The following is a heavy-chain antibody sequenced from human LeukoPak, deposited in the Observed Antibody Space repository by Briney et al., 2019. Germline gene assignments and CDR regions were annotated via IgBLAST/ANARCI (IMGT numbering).Heavy chain of an antibody. CDR3: ARAPTTVSYYFDY. D-gene: IGHD4-17*01. V-gene: IGHV4-34*01. J-gene: IGHJ4*02. CDR2: INHSGST. CDR1: GGSFSGYY. Sequence: SETLSLTCAVYGGSFSGYYWSWIRQPPGKGLEWIGEINHSGSTNYNPSLKSRVTISVDRSKNQFSLKLSSVTAADTAVYCCARAPTTVSYYFDYWGQGTLVTVSS.